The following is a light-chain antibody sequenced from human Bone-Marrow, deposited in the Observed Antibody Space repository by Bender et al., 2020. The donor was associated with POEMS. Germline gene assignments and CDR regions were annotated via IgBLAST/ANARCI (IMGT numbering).Light chain of an antibody. CDR3: QSYDSNLRGFWV. CDR2: RDT. Sequence: SYVLTQPNSVSVAPGQTAAITCGGDKIERKSVHWYQQKPGQAPVLLIHRDTERPSEIPERFSGSNSGNSATLAITGLQAEDEADYYCQSYDSNLRGFWVFGGGTKLTVL. CDR1: KIERKS. J-gene: IGLJ3*02. V-gene: IGLV3-21*01.